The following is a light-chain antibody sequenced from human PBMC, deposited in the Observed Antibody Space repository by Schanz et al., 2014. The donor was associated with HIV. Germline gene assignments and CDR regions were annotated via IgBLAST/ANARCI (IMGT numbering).Light chain of an antibody. CDR1: QGISNY. Sequence: DIQLTQSPSFLSASVGDRVTITCRASQGISNYLAWYQQKPGKAPKLLIYAAFTLQSGVPSRFSGSGSGTEFTLTISRLEPEDFAVYYCQQYGSSPRTFGGGTKVEIK. J-gene: IGKJ4*01. V-gene: IGKV1-9*01. CDR3: QQYGSSPRT. CDR2: AAF.